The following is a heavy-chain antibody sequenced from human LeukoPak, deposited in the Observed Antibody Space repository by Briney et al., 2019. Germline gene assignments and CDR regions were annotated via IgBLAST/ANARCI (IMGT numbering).Heavy chain of an antibody. CDR2: IYYSGST. CDR3: ARRKSSYGDYIDY. J-gene: IGHJ4*02. CDR1: GGSINSNNYS. V-gene: IGHV4-39*01. D-gene: IGHD4-17*01. Sequence: SETLSLTCTVSGGSINSNNYSWGWIRQPPGKGLEWIGNIYYSGSTYYNPSLKSRVTISVDTSKNQFSLKLSSVTAADTAVYYCARRKSSYGDYIDYWGQGTLVTVSS.